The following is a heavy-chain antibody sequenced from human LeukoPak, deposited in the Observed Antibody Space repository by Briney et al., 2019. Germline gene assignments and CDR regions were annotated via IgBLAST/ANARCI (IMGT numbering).Heavy chain of an antibody. J-gene: IGHJ4*02. CDR2: IYTSGST. V-gene: IGHV4-4*07. Sequence: PSETLSLTCTVSGDSISSYYWTWIRQPAGKGLEWIGRIYTSGSTNYNPSLKSRVTMSVDTSKNQFSLKLTSVTAADTAVYYCARDHSSGWFYFDYWGRGAQVTVSS. CDR3: ARDHSSGWFYFDY. CDR1: GDSISSYY. D-gene: IGHD6-19*01.